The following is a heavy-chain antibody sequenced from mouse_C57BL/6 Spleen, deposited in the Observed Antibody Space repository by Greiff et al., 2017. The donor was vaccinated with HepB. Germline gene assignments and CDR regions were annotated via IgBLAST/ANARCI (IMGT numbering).Heavy chain of an antibody. CDR1: GFTFSDYY. J-gene: IGHJ1*03. V-gene: IGHV5-12*01. D-gene: IGHD1-1*02. Sequence: EVKVVESGGGLVQPGGSLKLSCAVSGFTFSDYYMYWVRQTPEKRLEWVAYISNGGGSTYYPDTVKGRFTISRDNAKNTLYLQMSRLKSEDTAMYYCARPGLLRWYFDVWGTGTTVTVSS. CDR3: ARPGLLRWYFDV. CDR2: ISNGGGST.